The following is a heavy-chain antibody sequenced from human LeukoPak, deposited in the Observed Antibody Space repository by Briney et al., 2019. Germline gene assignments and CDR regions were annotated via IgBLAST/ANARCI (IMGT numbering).Heavy chain of an antibody. CDR3: ARDQRYYDSSGHLDY. Sequence: ASVKVSCKASGYTFTGYYMHWVRQAPGQGLEWMGIINPSGGRTSYAQKFQGRVTMTRDTSTSTVYMELSSLRSEDTAVYYCARDQRYYDSSGHLDYCGQGTLVTVSS. V-gene: IGHV1-46*01. J-gene: IGHJ4*02. D-gene: IGHD3-22*01. CDR1: GYTFTGYY. CDR2: INPSGGRT.